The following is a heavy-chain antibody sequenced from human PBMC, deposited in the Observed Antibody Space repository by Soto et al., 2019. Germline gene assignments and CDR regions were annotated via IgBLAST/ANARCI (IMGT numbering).Heavy chain of an antibody. J-gene: IGHJ6*02. Sequence: SVKVSCKASGGTFSSYAISWVRQAPGQGLEWMGGIIPIFGTANYAQKFQGRVTITADESTSTAYMELSSLRSEDTAVYYCARWRGRTIFAALDVWGQGTTVTAP. CDR3: ARWRGRTIFAALDV. CDR1: GGTFSSYA. D-gene: IGHD3-3*01. V-gene: IGHV1-69*13. CDR2: IIPIFGTA.